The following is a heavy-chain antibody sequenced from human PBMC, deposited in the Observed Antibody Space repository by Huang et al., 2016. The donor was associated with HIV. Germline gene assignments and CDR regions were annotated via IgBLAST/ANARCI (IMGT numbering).Heavy chain of an antibody. J-gene: IGHJ5*02. CDR3: ARHLAPIAAAGSSWFDP. Sequence: EVQLVQSGVEVKKPGESLKISCKGSGYSFTSYWIGWVRQMPGKGLEWMGIIYPGDSDTRYSPSFQGQVTISADKSIRTAYLRWSSLKASDSAMYYCARHLAPIAAAGSSWFDPWGQGTLVTVSS. CDR1: GYSFTSYW. CDR2: IYPGDSDT. D-gene: IGHD6-13*01. V-gene: IGHV5-51*01.